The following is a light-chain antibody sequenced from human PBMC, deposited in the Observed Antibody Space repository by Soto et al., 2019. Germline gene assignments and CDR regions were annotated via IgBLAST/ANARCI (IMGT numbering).Light chain of an antibody. CDR1: QSVSSSY. V-gene: IGKV3-20*01. CDR3: QQYGGSPPLT. Sequence: EIVLRQCPGTRPLSRGKRATISRRCIQSVSSSYLAWYQKKPGQAPRLXLYGASSRATGVPDRFSGGGSRRDFALTISILEPESFAVYCCQQYGGSPPLTFGGGTKVDI. J-gene: IGKJ4*01. CDR2: GAS.